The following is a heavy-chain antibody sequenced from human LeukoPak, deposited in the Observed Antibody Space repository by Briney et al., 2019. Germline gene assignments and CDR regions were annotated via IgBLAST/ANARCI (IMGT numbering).Heavy chain of an antibody. CDR1: GFTFSSYA. CDR3: ARDLRGSNAY. J-gene: IGHJ4*02. D-gene: IGHD1-26*01. V-gene: IGHV3-64*01. Sequence: GGSLRLSCAASGFTFSSYAMSWVRQAPGKGLEYVSGISSNGGSTNYANSVKGRFTISRDNSKNTLYLQMGSLRVEDMAVYYCARDLRGSNAYWGQGTLVTVSS. CDR2: ISSNGGST.